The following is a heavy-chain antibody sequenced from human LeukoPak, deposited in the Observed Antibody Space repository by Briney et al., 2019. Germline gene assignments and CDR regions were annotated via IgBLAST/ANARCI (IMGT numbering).Heavy chain of an antibody. CDR2: IYYSGST. J-gene: IGHJ6*02. CDR3: ASRTVRGVIIPYYHGMDV. V-gene: IGHV4-30-4*01. D-gene: IGHD3-10*02. CDR1: GGSISSGDYY. Sequence: SETLSLTCTVSGGSISSGDYYWSWIRQPPGKGLEWIGYIYYSGSTYYNPSLKSRVTISVDTSKNQFSLKLSSVTAADTAVYYCASRTVRGVIIPYYHGMDVWGQGTTVTVSS.